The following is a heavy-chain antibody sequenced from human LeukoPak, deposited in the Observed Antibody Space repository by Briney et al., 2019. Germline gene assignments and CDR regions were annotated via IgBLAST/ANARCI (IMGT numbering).Heavy chain of an antibody. J-gene: IGHJ6*03. CDR1: GYTLTELS. Sequence: ASVKVSCKVSGYTLTELSMHWVRQAPGKGLEWMGGFDPEDGETIYAQKFQGRVTMTEDTSTDTAYMELSSLRSEDTAVYYCATGVTAMNYYYMDVWGKGTTVTVSS. D-gene: IGHD2-21*02. CDR3: ATGVTAMNYYYMDV. V-gene: IGHV1-24*01. CDR2: FDPEDGET.